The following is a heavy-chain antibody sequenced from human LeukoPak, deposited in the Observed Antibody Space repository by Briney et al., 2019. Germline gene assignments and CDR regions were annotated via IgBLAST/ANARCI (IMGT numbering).Heavy chain of an antibody. J-gene: IGHJ4*02. CDR2: ISNVGLTT. V-gene: IGHV3-11*01. Sequence: GGSLRLSCTASAFTLGDFYMSWIRQAPGKGLEWIAYISNVGLTTYYAESVKGRFTISRDNAKNSLYLQMNSLRAEDTAVYYCACDFRYLGNDFWGQGTLLNVSS. D-gene: IGHD2-21*02. CDR3: ACDFRYLGNDF. CDR1: AFTLGDFY.